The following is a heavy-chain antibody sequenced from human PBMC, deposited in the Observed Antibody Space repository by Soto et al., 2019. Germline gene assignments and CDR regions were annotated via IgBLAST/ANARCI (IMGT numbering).Heavy chain of an antibody. CDR3: ARGRYGDY. J-gene: IGHJ4*02. CDR1: GYAFTTYG. V-gene: IGHV1-18*01. Sequence: QVHLVQSGAEVKKPGASVKVSCQGSGYAFTTYGITWVRQAPGQGLEWMGGIRAHNGNTNYAQKHQGRVTVTRDTSTSTAYMELRSLRYDDTAVYYCARGRYGDYWGQGALVTVSS. CDR2: IRAHNGNT. D-gene: IGHD1-1*01.